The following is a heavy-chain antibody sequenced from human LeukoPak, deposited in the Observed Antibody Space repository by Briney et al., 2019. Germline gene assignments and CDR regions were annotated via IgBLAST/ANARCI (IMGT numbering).Heavy chain of an antibody. J-gene: IGHJ4*02. CDR2: IHRSGTQ. Sequence: SETLSLTCAVYGGSSSSYYWSWIRQPPGKGLEWIGEIHRSGTQNFNLSLKSRVIISADTSINQSSLKVISMTAADTAVYYCATSLWFGTSPEYWGPGTLVTVSS. CDR1: GGSSSSYY. CDR3: ATSLWFGTSPEY. D-gene: IGHD3-10*01. V-gene: IGHV4-34*01.